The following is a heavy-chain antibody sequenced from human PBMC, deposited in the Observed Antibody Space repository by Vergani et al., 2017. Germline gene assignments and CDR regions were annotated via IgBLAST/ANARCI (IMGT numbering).Heavy chain of an antibody. V-gene: IGHV1-18*01. CDR1: GYTFTSYG. D-gene: IGHD3-22*01. CDR2: ISAYNGNT. Sequence: QVQLVQSGAEVKKPGASVKVSCKASGYTFTSYGISWVRQAPGQGLEWMGWISAYNGNTNDAQKLQGRVTMTTDTSTSTAYMELRGLRSDDTTVYYCARDLVAYYYDSSGYGRGRYFDYWGQGTLVTVSS. CDR3: ARDLVAYYYDSSGYGRGRYFDY. J-gene: IGHJ4*02.